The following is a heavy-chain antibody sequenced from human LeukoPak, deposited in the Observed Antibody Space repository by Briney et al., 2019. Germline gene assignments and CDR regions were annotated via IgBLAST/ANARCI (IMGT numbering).Heavy chain of an antibody. J-gene: IGHJ3*02. Sequence: PGGSLRLSCAASGFTFSSYGMHWVRQAPGKGLEWVAAISYDGSNKYYADSVKGRFTISRDNSKNTLYLQMNSLRADDTAVYYCAGVTTAIPDAFDIWGQGTMVTVSS. CDR2: ISYDGSNK. CDR1: GFTFSSYG. V-gene: IGHV3-30*19. CDR3: AGVTTAIPDAFDI. D-gene: IGHD2-21*02.